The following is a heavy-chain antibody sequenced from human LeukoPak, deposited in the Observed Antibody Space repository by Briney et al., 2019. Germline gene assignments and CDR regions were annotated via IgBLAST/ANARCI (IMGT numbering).Heavy chain of an antibody. V-gene: IGHV4-4*07. J-gene: IGHJ5*02. CDR1: GGSISSYY. CDR3: ARLPAHYCSSTSCDDSWFDP. Sequence: SETLSLTCTVSGGSISSYYWSWIRQPAGKGLEWIGRIYTSGGTNYHPSLKSRVTMSVDTSKNQFSLKLSSVTAADTAVYYCARLPAHYCSSTSCDDSWFDPWGQGTLVTVSS. D-gene: IGHD2-2*01. CDR2: IYTSGGT.